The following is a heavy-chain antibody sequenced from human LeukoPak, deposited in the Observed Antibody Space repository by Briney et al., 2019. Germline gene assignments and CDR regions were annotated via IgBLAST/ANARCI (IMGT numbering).Heavy chain of an antibody. CDR2: INPNSGGT. V-gene: IGHV1-2*02. Sequence: ASVKVSCKASGYTFTGYYMHWVRQAPGQGLEWMGWINPNSGGTNYAQKFQGRVTMTRDTSISTAYMELSRLRSDDTAVYYCARFTMGERGCDYWGQGTLVTVSS. CDR3: ARFTMGERGCDY. J-gene: IGHJ4*02. CDR1: GYTFTGYY. D-gene: IGHD3-10*01.